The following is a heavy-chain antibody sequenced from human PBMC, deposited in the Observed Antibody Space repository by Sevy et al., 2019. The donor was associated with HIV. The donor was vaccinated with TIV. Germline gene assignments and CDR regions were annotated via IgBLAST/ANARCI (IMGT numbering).Heavy chain of an antibody. V-gene: IGHV3-48*03. CDR1: GFTFNSYE. D-gene: IGHD6-13*01. CDR2: ISSIGNPI. Sequence: GGSLRLSCAASGFTFNSYEMNWVRQAPGKGLEWVSYISSIGNPIYYADSVKGRFTISRDNARNSLYLQMNSLRVEDTGVYYCVRATEYSSSWYPPFDFWGQGTLVTVSS. J-gene: IGHJ4*02. CDR3: VRATEYSSSWYPPFDF.